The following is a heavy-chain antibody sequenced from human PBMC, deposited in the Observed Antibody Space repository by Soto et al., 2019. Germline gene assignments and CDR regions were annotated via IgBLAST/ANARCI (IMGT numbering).Heavy chain of an antibody. CDR2: IFPSDSNT. CDR1: GYRFTSYW. D-gene: IGHD3-22*01. V-gene: IGHV5-51*01. CDR3: ARKDKSGYFNWFDP. J-gene: IGHJ5*02. Sequence: GESLKISCRTSGYRFTSYWIAWVRQMPGKGLEWMGIIFPSDSNTRYSPSFQGQVTISADRSTSTVFLQWASLKASDTAVYFCARKDKSGYFNWFDPWGQGTLVTVSS.